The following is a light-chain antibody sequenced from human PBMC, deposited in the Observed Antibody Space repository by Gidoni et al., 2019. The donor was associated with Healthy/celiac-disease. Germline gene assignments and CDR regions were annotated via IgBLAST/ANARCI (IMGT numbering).Light chain of an antibody. V-gene: IGLV2-14*03. J-gene: IGLJ1*01. Sequence: QSALTQPASVSGSPGQSLTISCTGTSSDVGGYNYVSWYQQHPGKAPKLMIYDVSNRPSGVSNRFSGSKSGNTASLTISGLQAEDEADYYCSSYTSSSTSRVFGTGTKVTVL. CDR3: SSYTSSSTSRV. CDR1: SSDVGGYNY. CDR2: DVS.